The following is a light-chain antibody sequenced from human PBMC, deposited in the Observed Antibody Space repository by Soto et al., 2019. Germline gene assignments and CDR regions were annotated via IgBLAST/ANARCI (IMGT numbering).Light chain of an antibody. CDR3: QQSYSSPWT. CDR1: QSIGNY. Sequence: IQMTQSPSSLSASVGDRVTISCRASQSIGNYLNWYQQKPGRAPKLQIYAAYNLQSGVPSRFSGSGSGTDSTLHIRSLQPEEGATYSCQQSYSSPWTFGQGTKV. V-gene: IGKV1-39*01. J-gene: IGKJ1*01. CDR2: AAY.